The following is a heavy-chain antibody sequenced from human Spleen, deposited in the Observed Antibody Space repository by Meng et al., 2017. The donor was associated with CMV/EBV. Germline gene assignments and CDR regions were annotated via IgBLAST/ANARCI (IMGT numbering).Heavy chain of an antibody. J-gene: IGHJ3*02. CDR3: ARDLRPCGADCSGSAFNI. V-gene: IGHV3-21*01. CDR2: ISSSRSYI. CDR1: KFTFSTYT. Sequence: GESLKISCAASKFTFSTYTMHWVRQAPGKGLEWVSSISSSRSYIYYADSVKGRVSISRDNTKNSLYLQMHNLRAEDTAVYFCARDLRPCGADCSGSAFNIWGQGTVVTVSS. D-gene: IGHD2-21*01.